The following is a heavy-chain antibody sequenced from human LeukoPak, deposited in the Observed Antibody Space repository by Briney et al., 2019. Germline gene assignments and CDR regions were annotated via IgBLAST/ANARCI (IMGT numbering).Heavy chain of an antibody. Sequence: AGGSLRLSCAASGFTFSSYAMSWVRQAPGKGLEWVANIKYDGNEEYYVDSVRGRFTISRDNAKNSLYLQLNSLRVEDTAVYYCKSGGAAPGSFDYWGQGTLVTVSP. V-gene: IGHV3-7*01. D-gene: IGHD1-1*01. CDR1: GFTFSSYA. CDR3: KSGGAAPGSFDY. J-gene: IGHJ4*02. CDR2: IKYDGNEE.